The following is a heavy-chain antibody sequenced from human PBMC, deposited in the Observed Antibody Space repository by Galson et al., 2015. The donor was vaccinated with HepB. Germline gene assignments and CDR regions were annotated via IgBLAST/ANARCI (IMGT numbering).Heavy chain of an antibody. CDR3: ANSGYDQYFDY. CDR1: GYTFTDWF. V-gene: IGHV1-2*06. Sequence: SVKVSCKASGYTFTDWFMHWVRQAPGQGLEWMGRIHPNSGGTNYAQKFQGRVTMTRDTSSSTAYMELSRLRSDDTAVYYCANSGYDQYFDYWGQGTLVTVSS. J-gene: IGHJ4*02. CDR2: IHPNSGGT. D-gene: IGHD5-12*01.